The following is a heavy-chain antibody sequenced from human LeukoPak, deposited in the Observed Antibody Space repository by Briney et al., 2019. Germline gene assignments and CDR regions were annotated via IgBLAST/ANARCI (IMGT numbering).Heavy chain of an antibody. V-gene: IGHV4-59*08. CDR1: GGSISSYY. J-gene: IGHJ4*02. Sequence: SETLSLTCTVSGGSISSYYWSWIRQPPGKGLEWIGYTYYSGSTNYNPSLKGRVTISVDTSKNQFSLKMSSVAAADTAVYYWARSWYFDYWGQGTLVTVSS. D-gene: IGHD6-13*01. CDR2: TYYSGST. CDR3: ARSWYFDY.